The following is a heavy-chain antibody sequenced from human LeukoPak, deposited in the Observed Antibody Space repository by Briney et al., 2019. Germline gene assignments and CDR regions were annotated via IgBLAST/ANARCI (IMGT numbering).Heavy chain of an antibody. J-gene: IGHJ4*02. CDR3: ARHPGLRWPQFYFDH. CDR2: IYYRRST. Sequence: SESRSLTCPVPAGSISSYYGTWIRQPPGKGLEWIGYIYYRRSTNHNPSFKGRVTISEDPSKNQFSPKLSSVTAADKAVNYCARHPGLRWPQFYFDHWGQGTLVTVSS. D-gene: IGHD4-23*01. CDR1: AGSISSYY. V-gene: IGHV4-59*08.